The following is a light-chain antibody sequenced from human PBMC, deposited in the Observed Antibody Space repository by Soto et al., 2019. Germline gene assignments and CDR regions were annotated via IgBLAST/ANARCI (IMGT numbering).Light chain of an antibody. V-gene: IGLV1-40*01. CDR2: GHI. Sequence: QSVLTQPPSVSGALGQRVTISCTGSSSNIGAGYDVHWYQRLPGTAPKLLIYGHINRPSGVPDRFSGSKSGTSAYLAITGLQAEDEGDYYCQSYDSSLTGFVVFGGGTKVTVL. J-gene: IGLJ2*01. CDR3: QSYDSSLTGFVV. CDR1: SSNIGAGYD.